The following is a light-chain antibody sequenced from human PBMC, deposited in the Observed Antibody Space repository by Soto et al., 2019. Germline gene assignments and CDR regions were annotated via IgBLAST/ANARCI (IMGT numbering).Light chain of an antibody. CDR3: SSYTSSGTPVV. J-gene: IGLJ2*01. CDR2: DVS. CDR1: SSDVGGYNY. Sequence: LTQPASVSGSPGQSITISCTGTSSDVGGYNYVSWYQQHPGKAPKLMIYDVSNRPSGVSNRFSGSKSGNTASLTISGLQAEDEADYYCSSYTSSGTPVVFGGGTKVTVL. V-gene: IGLV2-14*01.